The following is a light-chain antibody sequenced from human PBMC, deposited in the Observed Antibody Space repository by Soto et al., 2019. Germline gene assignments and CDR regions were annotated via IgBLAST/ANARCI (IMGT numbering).Light chain of an antibody. Sequence: IVLTQSPGTLSLSPGERSTLSCRASQSVSSSYLVWHQHKPGQAPRLLIYAASRRATGIPDRFSGSGSGTDFTLTISRLEPEDFAVYYCRQYGSSPWTFGQGSKVDIK. CDR1: QSVSSSY. J-gene: IGKJ1*01. V-gene: IGKV3-20*01. CDR2: AAS. CDR3: RQYGSSPWT.